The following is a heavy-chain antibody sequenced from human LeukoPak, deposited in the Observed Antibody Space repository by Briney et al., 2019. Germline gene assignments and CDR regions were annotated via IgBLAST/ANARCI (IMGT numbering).Heavy chain of an antibody. D-gene: IGHD1-26*01. J-gene: IGHJ4*02. V-gene: IGHV3-74*01. CDR2: ISPDGSST. CDR1: GFTFSTYW. Sequence: GGSLRLSCAASGFTFSTYWMCWVRHAPGKGLVWVSHISPDGSSTNYADSVKGRFTISRDNAKNSLYLQMNSLRADDTAVFYCARDRSGNFGYYFDYWGQGTLVTVSS. CDR3: ARDRSGNFGYYFDY.